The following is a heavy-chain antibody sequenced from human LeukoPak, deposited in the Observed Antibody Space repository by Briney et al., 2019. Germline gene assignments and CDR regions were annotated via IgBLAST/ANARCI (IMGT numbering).Heavy chain of an antibody. CDR3: ATLWLRGLVAFDI. D-gene: IGHD5-18*01. V-gene: IGHV4-34*01. CDR2: INHSGST. J-gene: IGHJ3*02. CDR1: GGSFSGYY. Sequence: SETLSLTCAVYGGSFSGYYWSWIRQPPGKGLEWIGEINHSGSTNYNPSLKSRVTISADTSKNQFSLKLSSVTAADTAVCYCATLWLRGLVAFDIWGQGTMVTVSS.